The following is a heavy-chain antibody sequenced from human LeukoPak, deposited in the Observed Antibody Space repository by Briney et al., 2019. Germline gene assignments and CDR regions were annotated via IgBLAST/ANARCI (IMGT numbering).Heavy chain of an antibody. CDR3: ARVLLWFGELTYYFDY. Sequence: GASVKVSCKASGYTFTSYGISWVRQAPGQGLEWMGWISAYNGNTNYAQKLQGRVTMTTDTSTSTAYMELRSLRSDDTAVYCCARVLLWFGELTYYFDYWGQGTLVTVSS. J-gene: IGHJ4*02. CDR1: GYTFTSYG. CDR2: ISAYNGNT. V-gene: IGHV1-18*01. D-gene: IGHD3-10*01.